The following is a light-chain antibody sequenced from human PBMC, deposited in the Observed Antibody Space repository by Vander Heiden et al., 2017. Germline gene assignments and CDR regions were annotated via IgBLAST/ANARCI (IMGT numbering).Light chain of an antibody. CDR2: GAS. CDR1: QSITTY. V-gene: IGKV1-39*01. CDR3: QQSYSTPLFT. Sequence: DIQMTHSPSSLSASVGDRVTISCRASQSITTYLNWYQQKPGKAPKLLIYGASNLQSGVPSRFSGSGSGTDFTLTISSLQPEDFATYYCQQSYSTPLFTFGPGTKVDVQ. J-gene: IGKJ3*01.